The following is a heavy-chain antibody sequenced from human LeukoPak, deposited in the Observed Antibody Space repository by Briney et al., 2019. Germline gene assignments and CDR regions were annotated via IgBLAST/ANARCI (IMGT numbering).Heavy chain of an antibody. CDR2: ISSSSSYI. CDR1: GFTFSSYS. J-gene: IGHJ4*02. CDR3: ARGARKRDDYGGFFDF. D-gene: IGHD4-23*01. Sequence: KTGGSLRLSCAASGFTFSSYSMNWVRQAPGKGLEWVSSISSSSSYIYYADSVKGRFTISRDNAKNSLYLQMNSLRAEDTAVYYCARGARKRDDYGGFFDFWGQGTLVTVSS. V-gene: IGHV3-21*01.